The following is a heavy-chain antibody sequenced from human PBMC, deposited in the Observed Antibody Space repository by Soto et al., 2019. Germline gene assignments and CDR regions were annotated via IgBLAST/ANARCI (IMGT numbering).Heavy chain of an antibody. Sequence: QVQLVQSGAXVKKPGASVKVSCKASGYTFTSYGISWVRQAPGQGLEWMGWISAYNGNTNYAQKLQGRVTMTTDTSTNTDSTEMRSLRSAATAVYYCARDWPXXXXXXXXXXXXFXIWGQGTMVTVSS. V-gene: IGHV1-18*01. CDR3: ARDWPXXXXXXXXXXXXFXI. CDR2: ISAYNGNT. CDR1: GYTFTSYG. J-gene: IGHJ3*02.